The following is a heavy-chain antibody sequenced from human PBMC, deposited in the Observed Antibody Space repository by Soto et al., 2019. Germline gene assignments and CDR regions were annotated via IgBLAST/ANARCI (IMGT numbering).Heavy chain of an antibody. D-gene: IGHD4-17*01. CDR2: IYWDDDK. V-gene: IGHV2-5*02. J-gene: IGHJ5*02. Sequence: SGPTLVNPTQTLTLTCTFSGFSLSTSGVGVGWIRQPPGKALEWLALIYWDDDKRYSPSLKSRLTITKDTSKNQVVLTMTNMDPVDTATYYFAHRPTINDYGDSDRFDPWGQGTLVTVSS. CDR3: AHRPTINDYGDSDRFDP. CDR1: GFSLSTSGVG.